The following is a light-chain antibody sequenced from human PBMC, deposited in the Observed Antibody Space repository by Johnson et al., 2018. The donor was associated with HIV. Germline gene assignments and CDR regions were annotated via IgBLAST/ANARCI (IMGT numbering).Light chain of an antibody. CDR2: DND. CDR3: GTWDSSLILYV. CDR1: SSNIGNNY. J-gene: IGLJ1*01. Sequence: QSVLTQPPSVSAAPGQKVTISCSGSSSNIGNNYVSWYQHLPGTAPKLLIYDNDKRPSGIPDRFSGSKSGTSATLGITGLQTGDEADYYCGTWDSSLILYVFGTGTKFTVL. V-gene: IGLV1-51*01.